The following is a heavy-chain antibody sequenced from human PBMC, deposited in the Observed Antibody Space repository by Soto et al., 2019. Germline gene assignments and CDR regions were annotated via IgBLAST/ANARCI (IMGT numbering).Heavy chain of an antibody. CDR3: ARADCTGAYCYSWPFNYGVDV. CDR1: GFTFNTYG. J-gene: IGHJ6*02. D-gene: IGHD2-15*01. V-gene: IGHV3-33*08. Sequence: VGSLRLSCTTSGFTFNTYGMHWVRQAPGKGLEWVAIIWYDGSNKYYADSVKGRFTISRDNSKNTLYLQMNSLRAEDTALYYCARADCTGAYCYSWPFNYGVDVWGQGTTVNVSS. CDR2: IWYDGSNK.